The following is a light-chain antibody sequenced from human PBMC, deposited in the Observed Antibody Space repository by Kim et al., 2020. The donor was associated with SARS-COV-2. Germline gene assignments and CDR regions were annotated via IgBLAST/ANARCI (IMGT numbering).Light chain of an antibody. CDR1: QGIRNN. CDR3: LQDSNYPRT. J-gene: IGKJ1*01. V-gene: IGKV1-6*01. Sequence: ASVGARVTITCRASQGIRNNLGWYQQKPGKAPKLLIYAASNLQSGVPSRFSGSGSGTDFTLTISSLQPEDFATYYCLQDSNYPRTFGQGTKVDIK. CDR2: AAS.